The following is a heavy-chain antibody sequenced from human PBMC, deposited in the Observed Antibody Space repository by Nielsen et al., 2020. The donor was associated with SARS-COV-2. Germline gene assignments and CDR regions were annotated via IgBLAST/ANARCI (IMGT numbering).Heavy chain of an antibody. CDR2: ISSSGSTI. J-gene: IGHJ1*01. CDR1: GFTFSSYE. Sequence: GGSLRLSCAASGFTFSSYEMNWVRQAPGKGLEWVSYISSSGSTIYYADSLKGRFTISRDNAKNSLYLQMNSLRADDTAIYYCAKSGYCNGGICYSTEYFQDWGQGTLVTVSS. V-gene: IGHV3-48*03. D-gene: IGHD2-15*01. CDR3: AKSGYCNGGICYSTEYFQD.